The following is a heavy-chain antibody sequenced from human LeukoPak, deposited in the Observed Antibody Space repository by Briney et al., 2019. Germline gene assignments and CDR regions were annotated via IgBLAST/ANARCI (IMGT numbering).Heavy chain of an antibody. CDR3: ARVPYYDLWSGPGYFDY. CDR1: GFTFSSYA. J-gene: IGHJ4*02. CDR2: ISYDGSNK. D-gene: IGHD3-3*01. V-gene: IGHV3-30-3*01. Sequence: GRSLRLSCAASGFTFSSYAMHWVRQAPGKGLEWVAVISYDGSNKYYADSVKGRFTISRDNSKNTLYLQMNSLRAEDTAVYYCARVPYYDLWSGPGYFDYWGQGTLVTVSA.